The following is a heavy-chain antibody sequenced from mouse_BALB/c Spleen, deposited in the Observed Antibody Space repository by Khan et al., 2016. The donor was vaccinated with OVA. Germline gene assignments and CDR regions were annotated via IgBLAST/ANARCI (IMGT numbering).Heavy chain of an antibody. CDR2: INSGSSTI. D-gene: IGHD4-1*01. V-gene: IGHV5-17*02. CDR3: GRRNWAC. Sequence: EVELVESGGGLVQPGGSRKLSCAASGFTFSSIGMHWVRQAPEKGLEWVAYINSGSSTIYYEDPVKGRVTISKDNPKNTPFLQMTSLRSEDTAMYYCGRRNWACWGQGTTLTGSS. J-gene: IGHJ2*01. CDR1: GFTFSSIG.